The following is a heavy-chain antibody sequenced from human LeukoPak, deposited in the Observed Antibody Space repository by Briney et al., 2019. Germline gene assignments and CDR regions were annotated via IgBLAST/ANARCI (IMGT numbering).Heavy chain of an antibody. CDR1: GLTFSSYA. J-gene: IGHJ5*02. V-gene: IGHV3-23*01. D-gene: IGHD6-13*01. CDR2: SSGSSGHT. Sequence: GGSLRLSCAASGLTFSSYAMSWVRQAPGKGLEWVSASSGSSGHTYYADSVKGRFTISRDNSKNTLYLQMNSLRAEDTAVYYCAKAGYSSSWYPHNWFDPWGQGTLVTVSS. CDR3: AKAGYSSSWYPHNWFDP.